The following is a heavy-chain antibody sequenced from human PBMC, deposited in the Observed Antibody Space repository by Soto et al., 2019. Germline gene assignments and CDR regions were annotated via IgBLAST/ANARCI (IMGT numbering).Heavy chain of an antibody. CDR3: ARDPILYSGYGPYYYYGMDV. V-gene: IGHV4-31*03. J-gene: IGHJ6*02. D-gene: IGHD5-12*01. Sequence: SETLSLTCTVSGGSISSGGYYWSWIRQHPGKGLEWIGYIYYSGSTYYNPSLKSRVTISVDTSKNQFSLKLSSVTAADTAVYYCARDPILYSGYGPYYYYGMDVWGQGTTVTVSS. CDR2: IYYSGST. CDR1: GGSISSGGYY.